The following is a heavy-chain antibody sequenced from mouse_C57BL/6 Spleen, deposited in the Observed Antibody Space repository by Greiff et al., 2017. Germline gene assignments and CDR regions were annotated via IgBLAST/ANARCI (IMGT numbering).Heavy chain of an antibody. CDR3: TRWLHGAMDY. CDR2: IDPETGGT. D-gene: IGHD2-2*01. V-gene: IGHV1-15*01. Sequence: QVQLKVSGAELVRPGASVTLSCKASGYTFTDYEMHWVKQTPVHGLEWIGAIDPETGGTAYNQKFKGKAILTADKSSSTAYMELRSLTSEDSAVYYCTRWLHGAMDYWGQGTSVTVAA. CDR1: GYTFTDYE. J-gene: IGHJ4*01.